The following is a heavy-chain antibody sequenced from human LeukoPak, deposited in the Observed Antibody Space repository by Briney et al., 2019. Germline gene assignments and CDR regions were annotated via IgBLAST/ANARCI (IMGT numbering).Heavy chain of an antibody. CDR1: GFTFSDYC. CDR2: INPNSGGT. D-gene: IGHD6-6*01. J-gene: IGHJ4*02. V-gene: IGHV1-2*02. Sequence: ASVKVSCKASGFTFSDYCVHWVRQAPGQGLEWLGWINPNSGGTNYAQKFQGRVTMTRDTSISTAYMELSRLRSDDTAVYYCARAGREYSSSSFYWGQGTLVTVSS. CDR3: ARAGREYSSSSFY.